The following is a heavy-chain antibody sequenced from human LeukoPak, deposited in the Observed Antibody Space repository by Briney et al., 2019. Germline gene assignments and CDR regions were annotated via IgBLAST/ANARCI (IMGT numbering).Heavy chain of an antibody. V-gene: IGHV3-30*18. CDR2: ISYDGSNK. J-gene: IGHJ4*02. D-gene: IGHD6-13*01. Sequence: GGSLRLSCAASGSTFSSYGMHWVRQAPGKGLEWVAVISYDGSNKYYADSVKGRFTISRDNSKNTLYLQMNSLRAEDTAVYYCAKDAYSSSWSFDYWGQGTLVTVSS. CDR1: GSTFSSYG. CDR3: AKDAYSSSWSFDY.